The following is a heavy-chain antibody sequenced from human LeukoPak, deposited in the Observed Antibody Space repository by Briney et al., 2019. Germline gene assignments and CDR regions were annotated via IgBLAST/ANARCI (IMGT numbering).Heavy chain of an antibody. D-gene: IGHD5-24*01. CDR2: IIPIFGTA. J-gene: IGHJ4*02. CDR3: FSMATIITGSFDY. Sequence: ASVKVSCKASGYTFTSYGISWVRQAPGQGLEWMGGIIPIFGTANYAQKFQGRVTITADESTSTAYMELSSLRSEDTAVYYCFSMATIITGSFDYWGQGTLVTVSS. CDR1: GYTFTSYG. V-gene: IGHV1-69*13.